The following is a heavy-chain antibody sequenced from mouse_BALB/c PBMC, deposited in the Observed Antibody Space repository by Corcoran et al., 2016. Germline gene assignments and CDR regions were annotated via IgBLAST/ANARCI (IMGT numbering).Heavy chain of an antibody. Sequence: QIQLVQSGPELKKPGETVKISCKASGYTFTNSGMNWVKQAPGKGLKWMGWINTYTGEPTYADDFKGRFAFSLETSASTAYLQINNLKNEDMATYFGARGRSDYYAMDYWGQGTSVTVSS. V-gene: IGHV9-1*02. CDR2: INTYTGEP. CDR3: ARGRSDYYAMDY. CDR1: GYTFTNSG. J-gene: IGHJ4*01.